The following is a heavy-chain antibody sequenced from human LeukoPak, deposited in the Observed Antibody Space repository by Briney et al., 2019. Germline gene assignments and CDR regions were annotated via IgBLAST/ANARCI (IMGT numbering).Heavy chain of an antibody. CDR2: IYSSGSI. J-gene: IGHJ4*02. D-gene: IGHD3-3*01. CDR1: GGSINNYY. V-gene: IGHV4-4*07. CDR3: ARSGGSSSYTAFDY. Sequence: SETLSLTCTVSGGSINNYYWSWIRQPAGKGLEWIGRIYSSGSINYNPSLKSRVTMSVDTSKNQVSLELSSVTAADTAVYYCARSGGSSSYTAFDYWGQGTLVTVSS.